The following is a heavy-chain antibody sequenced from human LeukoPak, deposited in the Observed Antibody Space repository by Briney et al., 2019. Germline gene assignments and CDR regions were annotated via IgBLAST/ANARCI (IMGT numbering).Heavy chain of an antibody. V-gene: IGHV4-4*07. CDR1: GGSFSSDY. D-gene: IGHD6-13*01. J-gene: IGHJ3*02. Sequence: SETLSLTCAVSGGSFSSDYWSWIRQPAGKGLEWIGHIHISGSTNYNPSLKSRVTMSLDTPKNQFSLKLSSVTAADTAVYYCARATPAAAGLDAFDIWGQGTMVTVSS. CDR3: ARATPAAAGLDAFDI. CDR2: IHISGST.